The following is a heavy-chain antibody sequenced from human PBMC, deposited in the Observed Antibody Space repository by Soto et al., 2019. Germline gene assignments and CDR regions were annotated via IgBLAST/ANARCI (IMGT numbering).Heavy chain of an antibody. J-gene: IGHJ4*02. CDR1: GFTFGAYW. Sequence: PGGSLRLSCAASGFTFGAYWMTWVRQAPGKGLEWVANMNQDGSEKYYVDSVRGRFTISRDNAKNSLYLQMNSLRAEDTAVYYCARWPNYYDSSTYYSQEYFAYWGQGSMVTVS. V-gene: IGHV3-7*01. CDR3: ARWPNYYDSSTYYSQEYFAY. D-gene: IGHD3-22*01. CDR2: MNQDGSEK.